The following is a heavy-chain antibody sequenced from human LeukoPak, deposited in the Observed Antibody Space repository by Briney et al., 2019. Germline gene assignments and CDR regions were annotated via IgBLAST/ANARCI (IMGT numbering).Heavy chain of an antibody. Sequence: PSETLSLTCSVSGGSMSNYYWSWLRQTPGETLEWIGYIYYSGSTNYNPSLKSRVTISVDTSKNHFSLKLTSVTAADTAVFYCARLHWGSGGSGSFDYWGQGTLVTVSS. CDR2: IYYSGST. J-gene: IGHJ4*02. D-gene: IGHD7-27*01. CDR3: ARLHWGSGGSGSFDY. V-gene: IGHV4-59*08. CDR1: GGSMSNYY.